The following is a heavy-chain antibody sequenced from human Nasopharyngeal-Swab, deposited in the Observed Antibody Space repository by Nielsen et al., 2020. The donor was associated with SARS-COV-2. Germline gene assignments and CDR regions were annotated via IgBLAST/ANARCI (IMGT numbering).Heavy chain of an antibody. J-gene: IGHJ4*02. CDR1: GGSISSYY. CDR2: IYYSGST. CDR3: ARRDYVWGSYRPFDY. Sequence: GSLRLSCTVSGGSISSYYWSWIRQPPGKGLEWIGYIYYSGSTNYNPSLKSRVTISVDTSKNQFSLKLSSVTAADTAVYYCARRDYVWGSYRPFDYWGQGTLVTVSS. D-gene: IGHD3-16*02. V-gene: IGHV4-59*08.